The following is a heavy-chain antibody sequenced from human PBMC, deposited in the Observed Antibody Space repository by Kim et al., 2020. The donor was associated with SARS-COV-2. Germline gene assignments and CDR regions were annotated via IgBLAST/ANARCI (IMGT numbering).Heavy chain of an antibody. V-gene: IGHV5-51*01. J-gene: IGHJ4*02. D-gene: IGHD2-2*01. Sequence: YSPSFQGQVTISADKSISTAYLQWSSLKASDTAMYYCARGTWVPAAQFDYWGQGTLVTVSS. CDR3: ARGTWVPAAQFDY.